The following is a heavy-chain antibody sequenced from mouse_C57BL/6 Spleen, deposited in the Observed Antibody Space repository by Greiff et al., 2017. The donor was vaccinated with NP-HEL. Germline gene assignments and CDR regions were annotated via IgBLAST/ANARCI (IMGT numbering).Heavy chain of an antibody. V-gene: IGHV1-54*01. Sequence: VQLQQSGAELVRPGTSVKVSCKASGYAFTNYLIEWVKQRPGQGLEWIGVINPGSGGTNYNEKFKGKATLTADKSSSTAYMQLSSLTSEDSAVYFCERSLITTVVADYYAMDYWGQGTSVTVSS. D-gene: IGHD1-1*01. J-gene: IGHJ4*01. CDR2: INPGSGGT. CDR3: ERSLITTVVADYYAMDY. CDR1: GYAFTNYL.